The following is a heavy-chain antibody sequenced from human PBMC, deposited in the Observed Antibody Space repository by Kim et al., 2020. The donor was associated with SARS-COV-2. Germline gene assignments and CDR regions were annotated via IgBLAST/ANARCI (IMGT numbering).Heavy chain of an antibody. Sequence: ASVKVSCKASGYSFSDYAIFWVRQAPAQSLEWVGRILAGRGSTKSSQKFQGRVAFRVDTSATTVSMELNSLTSDDTGVYYCAREGGSPKRFDYWGQGTLVIVSS. CDR2: ILAGRGST. J-gene: IGHJ4*02. V-gene: IGHV1-3*01. CDR3: AREGGSPKRFDY. D-gene: IGHD1-26*01. CDR1: GYSFSDYA.